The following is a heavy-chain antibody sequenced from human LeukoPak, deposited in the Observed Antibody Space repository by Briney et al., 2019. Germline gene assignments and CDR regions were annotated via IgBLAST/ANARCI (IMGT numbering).Heavy chain of an antibody. CDR1: GFSVSSNY. V-gene: IGHV3-53*01. Sequence: QTGGSLRLSCAASGFSVSSNYMSWVRQAPGKGLEWVSVIYSGGSTYYADSVKGRFTISRDNSKNTLYLQMNSLRAEDTAVYYCAKGEVGYSSSWTVTHFDYWGQGTLVTVSS. CDR2: IYSGGST. CDR3: AKGEVGYSSSWTVTHFDY. J-gene: IGHJ4*02. D-gene: IGHD6-13*01.